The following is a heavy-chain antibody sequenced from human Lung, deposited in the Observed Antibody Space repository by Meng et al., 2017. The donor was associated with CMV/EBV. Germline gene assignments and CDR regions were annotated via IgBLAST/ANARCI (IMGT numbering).Heavy chain of an antibody. CDR3: AREILKRAGKVLPGRVFDY. Sequence: ASVXVSXKTSGYTFTSYDIYWVRPAAAQGLECMGWVNPNSGDTGYAQKFQERVSMTRDTSMSTGYMELGSLRYEDTVTYYCAREILKRAGKVLPGRVFDYWXQGTLVTVSS. CDR2: VNPNSGDT. J-gene: IGHJ4*02. V-gene: IGHV1-8*01. D-gene: IGHD2/OR15-2a*01. CDR1: GYTFTSYD.